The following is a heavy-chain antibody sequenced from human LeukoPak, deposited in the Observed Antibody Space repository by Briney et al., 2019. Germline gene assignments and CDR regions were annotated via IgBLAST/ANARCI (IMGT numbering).Heavy chain of an antibody. J-gene: IGHJ4*02. CDR3: ARDGRYDFWSGYQTPSDY. D-gene: IGHD3-3*01. Sequence: ASVKVSCKASGYTFTDSYIHWVRQAPGQGLEWMGWINPNSGGTNYAQKFQGRVTMTRDTSISTAYMELSRLRSDDTAVYYCARDGRYDFWSGYQTPSDYWGQGTLVTVSS. V-gene: IGHV1-2*02. CDR2: INPNSGGT. CDR1: GYTFTDSY.